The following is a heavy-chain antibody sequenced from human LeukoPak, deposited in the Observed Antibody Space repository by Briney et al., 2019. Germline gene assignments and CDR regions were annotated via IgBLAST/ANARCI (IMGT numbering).Heavy chain of an antibody. J-gene: IGHJ5*02. CDR3: ARSEVVGAGPFDP. Sequence: GASVKVSCKASGYTFTSYYMHWVRQAPGQGLEWMGIINPSGGSTSYAQKFQGRVTMTRDMSTSTVYMELSSLRSEDTAVYYCARSEVVGAGPFDPWGQGTLVTVSS. CDR2: INPSGGST. D-gene: IGHD1-26*01. CDR1: GYTFTSYY. V-gene: IGHV1-46*01.